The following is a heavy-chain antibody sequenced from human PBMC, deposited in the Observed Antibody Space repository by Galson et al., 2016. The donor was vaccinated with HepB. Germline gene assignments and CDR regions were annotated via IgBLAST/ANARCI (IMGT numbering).Heavy chain of an antibody. CDR3: AKVDYGATGRTFED. CDR2: IFQTGTT. J-gene: IGHJ4*02. CDR1: GGSITSGGYY. D-gene: IGHD4-17*01. Sequence: TLSLTCTVSGGSITSGGYYWSWVRQNPGKGLEWLGYIFQTGTTFYSPSLKSRLTISVDTSKNQFSLNLRSVTAADTAVYYCAKVDYGATGRTFEDWGQGTQVTVSS. V-gene: IGHV4-31*03.